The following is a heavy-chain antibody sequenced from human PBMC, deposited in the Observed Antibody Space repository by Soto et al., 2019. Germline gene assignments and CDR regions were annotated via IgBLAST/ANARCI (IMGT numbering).Heavy chain of an antibody. V-gene: IGHV1-46*01. CDR2: INPSGGST. D-gene: IGHD2-21*02. CDR1: GYILTNYY. CDR3: ARGGGDPDYYYGMDV. Sequence: QVQLVQSGAEVKKPGASVKVSCKASGYILTNYYMHWVRQAPGQGLEWMGIINPSGGSTSYAQKFQGRVTMNRDTSTSTVYMELSSLRSEDTAVYYCARGGGDPDYYYGMDVWGQGTTVTVSS. J-gene: IGHJ6*02.